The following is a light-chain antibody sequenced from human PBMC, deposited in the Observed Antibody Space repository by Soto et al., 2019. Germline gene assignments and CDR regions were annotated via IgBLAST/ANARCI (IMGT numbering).Light chain of an antibody. CDR3: QQYNSYSEA. CDR1: QTISSW. J-gene: IGKJ1*01. V-gene: IGKV1-5*03. Sequence: DIQMTQSPSTLSGSVGDRVTITCRARQTISSWLAWYQQKPGKAHKLLIYKASTLKSGVPSRFSGSGSGTECTLTISSLQPDDLATYYFQQYNSYSEAFGQGTKVELK. CDR2: KAS.